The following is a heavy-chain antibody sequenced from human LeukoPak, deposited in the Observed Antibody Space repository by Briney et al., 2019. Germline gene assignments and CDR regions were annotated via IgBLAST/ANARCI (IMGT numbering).Heavy chain of an antibody. CDR1: GFTFSSYW. CDR3: ARVDCSSTSCYEFDY. D-gene: IGHD2-2*01. V-gene: IGHV3-11*04. CDR2: IRSSGSTI. Sequence: GGSLRLSCAASGFTFSSYWMHWIRQAPGKGLEWVSYIRSSGSTIYYADSVKGRFTISRDNAKNSLYLQMNSLRAEDTAVYYCARVDCSSTSCYEFDYWGQGTLVTVSS. J-gene: IGHJ4*02.